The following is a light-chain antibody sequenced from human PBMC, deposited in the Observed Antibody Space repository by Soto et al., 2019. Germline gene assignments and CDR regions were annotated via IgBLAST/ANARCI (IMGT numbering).Light chain of an antibody. CDR3: QQSYSAPYT. J-gene: IGKJ2*01. V-gene: IGKV1-39*01. CDR1: QSIYSS. Sequence: DIQITQSPSPLSASVGDRVTITCRASQSIYSSLNWYHQKPGKAPKLLIYAASNLQSGVPSRFRGSGSGTDFTLSISSLQPQDFATYYCQQSYSAPYTFGQGTKLQI. CDR2: AAS.